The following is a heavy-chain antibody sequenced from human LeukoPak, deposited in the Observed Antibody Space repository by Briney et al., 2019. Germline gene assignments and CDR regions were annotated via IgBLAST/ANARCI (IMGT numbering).Heavy chain of an antibody. CDR2: ISSSGSTI. CDR1: GFTFSSYE. V-gene: IGHV3-48*03. J-gene: IGHJ4*02. Sequence: PGGSLRLSCAASGFTFSSYEMNWVRQAPGKGLEWVSFISSSGSTIYYADSVKGRLTISRDNAKSSLYPQMNSLRAEDTAVYYCARDRGRLYFGELLPYYFDYWGQGTLVTVSS. D-gene: IGHD3-10*01. CDR3: ARDRGRLYFGELLPYYFDY.